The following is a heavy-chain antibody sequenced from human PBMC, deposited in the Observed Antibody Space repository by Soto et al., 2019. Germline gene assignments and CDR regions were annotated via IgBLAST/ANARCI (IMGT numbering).Heavy chain of an antibody. Sequence: PSETLSLTCTVSGGSINDYFWTWIRQPAGKGLEWIGRIYTTGTTNHNPSLKSRITVTPDTSKNQFSLHLNSVTPEDTAVYYCAREFPYYVSSDSYLDYWGQGALVTVSS. CDR2: IYTTGTT. V-gene: IGHV4-4*07. D-gene: IGHD3-16*01. J-gene: IGHJ4*02. CDR1: GGSINDYF. CDR3: AREFPYYVSSDSYLDY.